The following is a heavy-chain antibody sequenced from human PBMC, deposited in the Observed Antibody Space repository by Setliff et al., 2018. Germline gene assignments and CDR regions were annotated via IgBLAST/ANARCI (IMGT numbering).Heavy chain of an antibody. D-gene: IGHD3-22*01. J-gene: IGHJ3*01. CDR1: GYSISNGFY. CDR3: ARDPHYDPTYSLPGHAFDF. V-gene: IGHV4-38-2*02. Sequence: LSLTCAVSGYSISNGFYWGWIRQSPVKGLEWIGSLFDGGSAYYSPSLKSRASISLDASKNQFALKLTSATAADTAVYYCARDPHYDPTYSLPGHAFDFWGQGIMVTISS. CDR2: LFDGGSA.